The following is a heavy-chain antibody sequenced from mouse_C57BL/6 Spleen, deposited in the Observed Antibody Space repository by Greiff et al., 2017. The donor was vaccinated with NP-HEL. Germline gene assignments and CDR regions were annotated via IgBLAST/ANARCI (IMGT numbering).Heavy chain of an antibody. V-gene: IGHV1-55*01. D-gene: IGHD1-1*02. CDR3: ARGGAMALDFDY. J-gene: IGHJ2*01. Sequence: QVQLQQSGAELVKPGASVKMSCKASGYTFTSYWITWVKQRPGQGLEWIGDIYPGSGSTNYNEKFKGKATLTVDTSSSTAYMQLSSLTSEDSAVYYCARGGAMALDFDYWGQGTTLTVSS. CDR2: IYPGSGST. CDR1: GYTFTSYW.